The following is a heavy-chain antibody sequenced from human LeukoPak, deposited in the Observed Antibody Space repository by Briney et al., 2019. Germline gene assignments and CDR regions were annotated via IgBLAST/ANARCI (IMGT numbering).Heavy chain of an antibody. Sequence: GESLKISCKGSGYSFTSYWIGWVRQMPGKGLEWMGIIYPTDSDTRYSPSFQGQVTISAGKSISTAYLQWSSLKASDTAMYYCARHRRKPMIATASSRGFDYWGQATLVTVSS. CDR1: GYSFTSYW. CDR2: IYPTDSDT. D-gene: IGHD3-22*01. V-gene: IGHV5-51*01. CDR3: ARHRRKPMIATASSRGFDY. J-gene: IGHJ4*02.